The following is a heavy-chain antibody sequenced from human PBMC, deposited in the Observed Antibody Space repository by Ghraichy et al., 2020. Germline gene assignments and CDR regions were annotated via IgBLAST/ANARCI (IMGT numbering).Heavy chain of an antibody. J-gene: IGHJ6*02. CDR1: GFTLSTYW. CDR2: IKQDGSEK. V-gene: IGHV3-7*01. D-gene: IGHD2-15*01. CDR3: ARDLVVVAATKQYYYYGMDA. Sequence: GSLRLSCAASGFTLSTYWMSWVRQAPGKGLEWVANIKQDGSEKYYVDSVKGRFTISRDNAKNSLYLQMNSLRAEDTAVYYCARDLVVVAATKQYYYYGMDAWGQGTTVTVSS.